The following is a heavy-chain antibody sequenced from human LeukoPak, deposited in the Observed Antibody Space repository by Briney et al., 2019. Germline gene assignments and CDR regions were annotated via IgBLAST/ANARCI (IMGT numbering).Heavy chain of an antibody. CDR3: ARDLGTSIAAAALGY. CDR1: GGSISSSSYY. CDR2: IYYSGST. J-gene: IGHJ4*02. D-gene: IGHD6-13*01. Sequence: SETLSLTCTVSGGSISSSSYYWGWIRQPPGKGLEWIGSIYYSGSTYYNPSLKSRVTISVDTSKNQFSLKLSSVTAADTAVYYCARDLGTSIAAAALGYWGQGTLVTVSS. V-gene: IGHV4-39*07.